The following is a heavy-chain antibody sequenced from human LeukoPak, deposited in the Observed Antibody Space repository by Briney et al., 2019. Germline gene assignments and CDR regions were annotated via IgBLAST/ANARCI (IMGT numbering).Heavy chain of an antibody. CDR2: ISYDGSNK. Sequence: GGSLRLSCAASGFTFSSYAMHWVRQAPGKGLEWVAVISYDGSNKYYADSVKGRFTISRDNSKNTLYLQMNSLRAEDTAVYYCARSPYSGSYFRGYYFDYWGQGTLVTVSS. V-gene: IGHV3-30*04. CDR3: ARSPYSGSYFRGYYFDY. CDR1: GFTFSSYA. J-gene: IGHJ4*02. D-gene: IGHD1-26*01.